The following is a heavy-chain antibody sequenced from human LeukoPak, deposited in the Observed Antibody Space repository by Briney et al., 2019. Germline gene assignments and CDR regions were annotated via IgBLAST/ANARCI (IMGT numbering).Heavy chain of an antibody. J-gene: IGHJ4*02. V-gene: IGHV3-30*04. CDR1: GFTFSSYA. Sequence: GGSLRLSCAASGFTFSSYAMHWVRQAPGKGLEWVAVISYDGSNKYYADSVKGRFTISRDNSKNTLYLQMNSLRAEDTAVYYCAKDLKVGDGWSSFDYWGQGTLVTVSS. D-gene: IGHD5-24*01. CDR2: ISYDGSNK. CDR3: AKDLKVGDGWSSFDY.